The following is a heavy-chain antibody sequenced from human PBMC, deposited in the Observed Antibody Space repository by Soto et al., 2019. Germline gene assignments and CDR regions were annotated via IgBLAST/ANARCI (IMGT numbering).Heavy chain of an antibody. D-gene: IGHD6-6*01. CDR3: ASKDSSSSVNYYCYMDV. J-gene: IGHJ6*03. CDR1: GGSFSGYY. V-gene: IGHV4-34*01. Sequence: SETLSLTCAVYGGSFSGYYWSWIRQPPGKGLEWIGEINHSGSTNYNPSLKSRVTISVDTSKNQFSLKLSSVTAADTAVYYCASKDSSSSVNYYCYMDVWGKGTTVTVSS. CDR2: INHSGST.